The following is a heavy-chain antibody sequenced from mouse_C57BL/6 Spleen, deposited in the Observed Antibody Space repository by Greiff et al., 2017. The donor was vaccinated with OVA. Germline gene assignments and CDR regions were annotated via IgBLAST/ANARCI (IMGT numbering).Heavy chain of an antibody. CDR2: ISSGSSTI. Sequence: EVQLQESGGGLVKPGGSLKLSCAASGFTFSDYGMHWVRQAPEKGLEWVAYISSGSSTIYYADTVKGRFTISRDNAKNTLFLQMTSLRSEDTAMYYCARGLLRSPYYFDYWGQGTTLTVSS. CDR3: ARGLLRSPYYFDY. CDR1: GFTFSDYG. V-gene: IGHV5-17*01. D-gene: IGHD1-1*01. J-gene: IGHJ2*01.